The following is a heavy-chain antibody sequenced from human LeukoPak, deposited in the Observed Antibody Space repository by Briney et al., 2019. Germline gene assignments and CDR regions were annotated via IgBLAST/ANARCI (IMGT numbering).Heavy chain of an antibody. CDR3: ARVGGGYDSSGYYRD. V-gene: IGHV1-2*02. CDR2: INPNSGGT. J-gene: IGHJ4*02. CDR1: GYTFTGYY. Sequence: GASVKVSCKASGYTFTGYYMHWVRQAPGQGLEWMGWINPNSGGTNYAQKFQSRVTMTRDTSISTAYMELSRLRSDDTAVYYCARVGGGYDSSGYYRDWGQGTLVTVSS. D-gene: IGHD3-22*01.